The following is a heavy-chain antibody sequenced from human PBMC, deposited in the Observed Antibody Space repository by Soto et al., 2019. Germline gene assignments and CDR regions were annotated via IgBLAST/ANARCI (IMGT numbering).Heavy chain of an antibody. J-gene: IGHJ6*02. D-gene: IGHD5-12*01. CDR1: GFTFSSYW. CDR3: ARERGAYSGWDLAYYYYGLDV. Sequence: GGSLRLSCAASGFTFSSYWMSWVRQAPGKGLEWVANIKQDGSEKYYVDSVKGRFTISRDNAKNSLYLQMNSLRAEDTAVYYCARERGAYSGWDLAYYYYGLDVWGQGTTVTVSS. CDR2: IKQDGSEK. V-gene: IGHV3-7*01.